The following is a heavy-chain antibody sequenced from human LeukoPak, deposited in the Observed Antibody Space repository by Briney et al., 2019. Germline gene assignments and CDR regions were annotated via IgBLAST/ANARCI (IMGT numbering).Heavy chain of an antibody. J-gene: IGHJ4*02. Sequence: PSETLSLICTVSGGSISSSSYYWGWIRQPPGKGLEWIGSIYYSGSTYYNPSLKSRVTISVDTSKNQFSLKLSSVTAADTAEYYCARLSYYYDSSGAGKKYYFDYWGQGTLVTVSS. CDR3: ARLSYYYDSSGAGKKYYFDY. D-gene: IGHD3-22*01. CDR2: IYYSGST. CDR1: GGSISSSSYY. V-gene: IGHV4-39*01.